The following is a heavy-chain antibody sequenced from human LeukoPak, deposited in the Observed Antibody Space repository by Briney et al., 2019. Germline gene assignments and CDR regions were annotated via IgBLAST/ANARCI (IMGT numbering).Heavy chain of an antibody. CDR1: GFTFGDYV. D-gene: IGHD3-10*01. CDR3: TRGLSYYASGSYLY. V-gene: IGHV3-49*04. Sequence: PGRSLRLSCTASGFTFGDYVMSCVRQAPGKGLEWVGFIRTKAYGGTTQYAASVKGRFTISRDDSINVAYLEMNSLQTEDTAMYYCTRGLSYYASGSYLYWGQGTLVTVSS. J-gene: IGHJ4*02. CDR2: IRTKAYGGTT.